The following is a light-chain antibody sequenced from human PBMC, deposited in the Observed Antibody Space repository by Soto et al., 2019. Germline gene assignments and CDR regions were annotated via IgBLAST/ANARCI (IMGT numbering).Light chain of an antibody. Sequence: EIVLTQSPGTLSLSPGEGATLSCRASQSVASNYLAWFQKKPGQPPRLLISRASSRVTGIPDKFSGSGSRTDFTLTISRLEPEDVAVYFCQQYAESPITFGQGTRLDIK. CDR3: QQYAESPIT. CDR2: RAS. CDR1: QSVASNY. J-gene: IGKJ5*01. V-gene: IGKV3-20*01.